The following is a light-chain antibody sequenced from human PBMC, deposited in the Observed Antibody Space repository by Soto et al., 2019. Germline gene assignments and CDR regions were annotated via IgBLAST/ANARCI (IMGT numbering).Light chain of an antibody. CDR3: HQYDTAPRT. CDR2: YTS. CDR1: QSIHXRR. J-gene: IGKJ4*02. Sequence: ESEQTPSRRTMSLPPGERATLSRRASQSIHXRRIVWFQQKPGQAPRILXAYTSSMETGSPDRFSGSGSETDFNSPIAKRDPDDLAVYYCHQYDTAPRTFGGGTKVDIK. V-gene: IGKV3-20*01.